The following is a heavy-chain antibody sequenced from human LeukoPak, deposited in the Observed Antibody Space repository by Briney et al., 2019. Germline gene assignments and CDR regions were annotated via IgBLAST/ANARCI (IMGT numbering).Heavy chain of an antibody. CDR2: IIPIFGTA. D-gene: IGHD6-13*01. V-gene: IGHV1-69*13. J-gene: IGHJ4*02. CDR3: ATSSAGTVPNFDY. CDR1: GGTFSSYA. Sequence: ASVKVSCKASGGTFSSYAISWVRQAPGQGLEWMGGIIPIFGTANYAQKFQGRVTITADESTSTAYMELSSLRSEDTAVYYCATSSAGTVPNFDYWGQGTLVTVSS.